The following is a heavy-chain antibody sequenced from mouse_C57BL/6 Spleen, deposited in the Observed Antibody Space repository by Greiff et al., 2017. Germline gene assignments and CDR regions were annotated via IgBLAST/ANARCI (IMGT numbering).Heavy chain of an antibody. CDR3: ARLELRYPYYFDY. CDR1: GYTFTDYN. CDR2: INPNNGGT. J-gene: IGHJ2*01. D-gene: IGHD1-1*01. V-gene: IGHV1-18*01. Sequence: VQLKESGPELVKPGASVKIPCKASGYTFTDYNMDWVKQSHGKSLEWIGDINPNNGGTIYNQTFKGKATLTVDKSSSTAYMALRSLTSEDTAVYYCARLELRYPYYFDYWGQGTTLTVSS.